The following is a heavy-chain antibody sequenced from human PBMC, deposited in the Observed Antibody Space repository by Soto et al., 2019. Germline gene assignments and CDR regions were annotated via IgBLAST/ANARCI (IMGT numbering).Heavy chain of an antibody. CDR3: ARERTTSDAFDI. CDR1: GGSISSYY. CDR2: IYYSGST. J-gene: IGHJ3*02. D-gene: IGHD1-26*01. V-gene: IGHV4-59*01. Sequence: SETLSLTCTVSGGSISSYYWSWIRQPPGKGLEWIGYIYYSGSTNYNPSLKSRVTISADTSKNQFSLKLSSVTAADTAVYYCARERTTSDAFDIWGQGTMVTVSS.